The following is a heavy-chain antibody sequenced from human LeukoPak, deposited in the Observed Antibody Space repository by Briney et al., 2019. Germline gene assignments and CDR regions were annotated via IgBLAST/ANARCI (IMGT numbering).Heavy chain of an antibody. CDR2: IYYSGST. CDR1: GGSISSSSYY. J-gene: IGHJ4*02. V-gene: IGHV4-39*07. Sequence: SETLSLTCTVSGGSISSSSYYWGWIRQPPGKGLEWIGSIYYSGSTYYNPSLKSRVTISVDTSKNQLSLKLSSVTAADTAVYYCASPPPSDTAMAWQDYWGQGTLVTVSS. D-gene: IGHD5-18*01. CDR3: ASPPPSDTAMAWQDY.